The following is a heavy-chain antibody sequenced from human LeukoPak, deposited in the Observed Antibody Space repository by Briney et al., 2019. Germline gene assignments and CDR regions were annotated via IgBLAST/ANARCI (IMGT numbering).Heavy chain of an antibody. Sequence: GGSLRLSCAASGFTFSNAWMNWVRQAPGKGLEWVSAISGSGGSTYYADSVKGRFTISRDNSKNTLYLQMNSLRAEDTAVYYCAKPMYSSSWYGVVDYWGQGTLVTVSS. V-gene: IGHV3-23*01. CDR1: GFTFSNAW. CDR2: ISGSGGST. J-gene: IGHJ4*02. D-gene: IGHD6-13*01. CDR3: AKPMYSSSWYGVVDY.